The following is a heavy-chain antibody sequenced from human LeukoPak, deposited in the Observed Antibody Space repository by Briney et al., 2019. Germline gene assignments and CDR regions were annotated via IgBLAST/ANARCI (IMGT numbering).Heavy chain of an antibody. CDR1: GFIFPNAC. J-gene: IGHJ1*01. Sequence: NPGGSLRLSCAASGFIFPNACMHWVRQAPGKGLEWVGRIKNKNSGRTTNYIAPVKGRFTISRDDSRNTLYLEMDNLKTDDTAIYYCVTDGRLLPYYFTYWGQGTLVTVSS. D-gene: IGHD3-10*01. V-gene: IGHV3-15*01. CDR3: VTDGRLLPYYFTY. CDR2: IKNKNSGRTT.